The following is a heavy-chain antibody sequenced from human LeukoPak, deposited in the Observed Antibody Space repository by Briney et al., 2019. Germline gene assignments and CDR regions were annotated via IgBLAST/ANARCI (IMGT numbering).Heavy chain of an antibody. J-gene: IGHJ6*03. V-gene: IGHV3-21*01. CDR1: GFTFGSYS. D-gene: IGHD6-19*01. CDR2: ISSSSSYI. Sequence: PGGSLRLSCAASGFTFGSYSMNWVRQAPGKGLEWVSSISSSSSYIYYADSVKGRFTISRDNAKNSLYLQMNSLRAEDTAVYYCARDSSGWFYYMDVWGKGTTVTVSS. CDR3: ARDSSGWFYYMDV.